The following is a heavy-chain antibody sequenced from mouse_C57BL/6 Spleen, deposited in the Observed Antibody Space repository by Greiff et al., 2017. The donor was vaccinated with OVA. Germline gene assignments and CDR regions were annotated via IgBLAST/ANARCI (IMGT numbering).Heavy chain of an antibody. CDR3: ANYYGSSWFAY. CDR2: ISSGGSYT. Sequence: EVQLVESGGDLVKPGGSLKLSCAASGFTFSSYGMSWVRQTPDQRLEWVATISSGGSYTYYPASVKGRFTISRDNAKNTLYLQMSSLKSEDTAMYYCANYYGSSWFAYWGQGTLVTVSA. D-gene: IGHD1-1*01. J-gene: IGHJ3*01. CDR1: GFTFSSYG. V-gene: IGHV5-6*01.